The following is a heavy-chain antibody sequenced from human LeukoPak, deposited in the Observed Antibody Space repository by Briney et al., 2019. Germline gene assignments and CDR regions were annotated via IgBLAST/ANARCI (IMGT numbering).Heavy chain of an antibody. Sequence: SETLSLTCTVSGGSISGYYWSWIRQPPGKGLEWVGYIYYSGNTNYNPSLKTRVTISVDTSKNQFSLKLSSVTAADTAIYYCARHYIAAGGGDAFDIWGQGTMVIVSS. CDR2: IYYSGNT. CDR3: ARHYIAAGGGDAFDI. CDR1: GGSISGYY. J-gene: IGHJ3*02. D-gene: IGHD6-13*01. V-gene: IGHV4-59*08.